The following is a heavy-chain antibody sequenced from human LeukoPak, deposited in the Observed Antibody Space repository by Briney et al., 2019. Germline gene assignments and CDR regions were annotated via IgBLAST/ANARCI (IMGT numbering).Heavy chain of an antibody. V-gene: IGHV3-21*01. CDR1: GFTFSSYS. CDR2: ISTSSSYI. D-gene: IGHD3-10*01. Sequence: PGGSLRLSCAASGFTFSSYSMNWVRQAPGKGLEWVSSISTSSSYIYYADSVKGRFTISRDNAKKSLYLQMNSLRAEDTAVYYCASNTKYYYGSGNFHYWGQGTLVTVSS. CDR3: ASNTKYYYGSGNFHY. J-gene: IGHJ4*02.